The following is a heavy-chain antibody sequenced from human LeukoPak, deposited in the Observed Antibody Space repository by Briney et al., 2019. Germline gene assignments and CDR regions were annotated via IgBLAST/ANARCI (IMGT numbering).Heavy chain of an antibody. Sequence: GGSLRLSCAASGFTFSDYYMSWIRQAPGKGLEWVSYISSSGSTIYYADSVKGRFTISRDNAKNSLYLQMNSLRAEDTAVYYCARVSGCSSTSCSYYYYYMDVWGKGTTVTVSS. V-gene: IGHV3-11*04. D-gene: IGHD2-2*01. J-gene: IGHJ6*03. CDR2: ISSSGSTI. CDR3: ARVSGCSSTSCSYYYYYMDV. CDR1: GFTFSDYY.